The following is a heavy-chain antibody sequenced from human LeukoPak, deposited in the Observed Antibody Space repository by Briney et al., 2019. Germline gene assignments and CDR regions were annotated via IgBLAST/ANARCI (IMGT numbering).Heavy chain of an antibody. Sequence: PGGSLRLSCAASGFTFSSYAMSWVRQAPGKGLEWGSGISGSGDSTYYADSVKGRFTISRDNSKNTLYLQMNSLRAEDTAVYYCAKEGIAAAVFDYWGQGTLVTVSS. CDR2: ISGSGDST. CDR3: AKEGIAAAVFDY. CDR1: GFTFSSYA. D-gene: IGHD6-13*01. V-gene: IGHV3-23*01. J-gene: IGHJ4*02.